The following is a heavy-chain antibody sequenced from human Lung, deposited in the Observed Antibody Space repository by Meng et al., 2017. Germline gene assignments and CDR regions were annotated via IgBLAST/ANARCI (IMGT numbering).Heavy chain of an antibody. Sequence: AQLQGSGPGLVKPSQTLSLTCTVSGGSISSGGYYWSWIRQHPGKGLEWIGYIYYSGSTYYNPSLKSRVTISVDTSKNQFSLKLSSVTAADTAVYYCAREPYYYGSGSYSSYWYFDLWGRGTLVTVSS. J-gene: IGHJ2*01. D-gene: IGHD3-10*01. CDR1: GGSISSGGYY. V-gene: IGHV4-31*03. CDR2: IYYSGST. CDR3: AREPYYYGSGSYSSYWYFDL.